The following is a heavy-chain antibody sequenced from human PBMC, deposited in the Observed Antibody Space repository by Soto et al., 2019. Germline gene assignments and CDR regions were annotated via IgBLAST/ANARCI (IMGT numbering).Heavy chain of an antibody. Sequence: GASVNVSCKDSGYTFTNFGISWVRQAPGQGLEWMGWISAYNGNTNYAQNFQGRVTMTTDTSTSTAYMELRSLRSDDTAVYYCASGGNPLDYWGQGTLVIVSS. CDR1: GYTFTNFG. CDR2: ISAYNGNT. D-gene: IGHD3-16*01. J-gene: IGHJ4*02. CDR3: ASGGNPLDY. V-gene: IGHV1-18*01.